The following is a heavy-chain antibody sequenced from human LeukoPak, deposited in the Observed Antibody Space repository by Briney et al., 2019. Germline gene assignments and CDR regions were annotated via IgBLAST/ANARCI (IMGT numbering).Heavy chain of an antibody. CDR2: IRYDGSNK. CDR3: AGVRRWLLYAFDI. V-gene: IGHV3-30*02. CDR1: GFTFSSYG. Sequence: PGGSLRLSCSASGFTFSSYGMHWVRQAPGKGLEWVAFIRYDGSNKYYADSVKGRFTISRDNPKNTLYLQMNSLRAEDTAVYYCAGVRRWLLYAFDIWGQGTMVTVSS. D-gene: IGHD2-15*01. J-gene: IGHJ3*02.